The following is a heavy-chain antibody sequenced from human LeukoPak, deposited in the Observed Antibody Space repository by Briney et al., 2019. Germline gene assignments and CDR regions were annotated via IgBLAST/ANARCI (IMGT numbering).Heavy chain of an antibody. CDR2: IYNSGST. V-gene: IGHV4-39*01. D-gene: IGHD6-13*01. CDR3: ARQAYSSNLGWFDP. Sequence: SETLSLTCTVSGGSISSSTYYWGWIRQPPGKGLEWIGNIYNSGSTYYNPSLKSRVTISVDTSKNQFSLKLSSVTAADTAVYYCARQAYSSNLGWFDPWGQGTLVTVSS. CDR1: GGSISSSTYY. J-gene: IGHJ5*02.